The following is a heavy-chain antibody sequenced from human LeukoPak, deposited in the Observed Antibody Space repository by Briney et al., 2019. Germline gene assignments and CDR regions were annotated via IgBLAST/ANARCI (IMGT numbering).Heavy chain of an antibody. CDR1: GYTFTSYG. CDR3: ARDRARSYYASSRECDY. J-gene: IGHJ4*02. D-gene: IGHD3-22*01. CDR2: ISAYNGNT. V-gene: IGHV1-18*01. Sequence: EASVKVSCKASGYTFTSYGISWVRQAPGQGLEWMGWISAYNGNTNYAQKLQGRVTMTTDTSTSTAYMELRSLRSDDTAVYYCARDRARSYYASSRECDYWGQGTLVTVSS.